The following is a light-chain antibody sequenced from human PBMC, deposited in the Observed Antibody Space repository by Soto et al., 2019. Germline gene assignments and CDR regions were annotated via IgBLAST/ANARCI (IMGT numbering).Light chain of an antibody. J-gene: IGLJ1*01. Sequence: QSVLTQPPSVSGAPGQRVTISCTGSSSNIGAGYDVHWYQQLPGIAPKLLINGNTNRPSGVPDRFSGSKSGTSASLAITGLQAEDEADYYCQSYDSSLSGTHYDFGTGTKVTVL. CDR3: QSYDSSLSGTHYD. V-gene: IGLV1-40*01. CDR2: GNT. CDR1: SSNIGAGYD.